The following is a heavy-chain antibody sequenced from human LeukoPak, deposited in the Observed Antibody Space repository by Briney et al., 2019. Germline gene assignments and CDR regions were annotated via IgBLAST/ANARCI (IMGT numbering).Heavy chain of an antibody. Sequence: ASVTVSCTASGYTFTSYGISWVRQAPGQGLEWMGWISAYNGNTNYAQKLQGRVTMTTDTSTSTAYMELRSLRSDDTAVYYCARAPPYCTNGVCFYYYGMDVWGQGTTVTVSS. CDR2: ISAYNGNT. CDR1: GYTFTSYG. V-gene: IGHV1-18*01. J-gene: IGHJ6*02. D-gene: IGHD2-8*01. CDR3: ARAPPYCTNGVCFYYYGMDV.